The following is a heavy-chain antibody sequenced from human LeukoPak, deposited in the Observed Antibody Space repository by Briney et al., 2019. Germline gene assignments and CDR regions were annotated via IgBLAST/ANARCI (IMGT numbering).Heavy chain of an antibody. J-gene: IGHJ4*02. D-gene: IGHD3-22*01. Sequence: ASVKVSCKASGYTFTSYGISWVRQAPGQGLEWMGWISAYNGNTNYAQKLQGRVTMTTDTSTSTAYMELRSLRSDDTAVYYCAREGPIYYDSSGYLDYWGQGTQVTVSS. CDR2: ISAYNGNT. CDR3: AREGPIYYDSSGYLDY. CDR1: GYTFTSYG. V-gene: IGHV1-18*01.